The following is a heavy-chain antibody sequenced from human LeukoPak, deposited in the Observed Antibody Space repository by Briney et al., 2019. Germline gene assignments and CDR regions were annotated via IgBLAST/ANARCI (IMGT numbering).Heavy chain of an antibody. CDR1: CGSISNSSYY. D-gene: IGHD4-23*01. Sequence: SDPLSLTYTVSCGSISNSSYYWRWLRQPAGKGLEWIGRIYTSGSTYYTPSHKSRVTIYVDTSKNQFSLKLSSVTAADTAVYYCARRPRSLPFDYWGQGTLVTVSS. CDR2: IYTSGST. CDR3: ARRPRSLPFDY. J-gene: IGHJ4*02. V-gene: IGHV4-61*02.